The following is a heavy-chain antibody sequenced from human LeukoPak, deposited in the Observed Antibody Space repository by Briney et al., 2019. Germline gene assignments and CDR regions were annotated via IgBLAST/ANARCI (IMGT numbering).Heavy chain of an antibody. D-gene: IGHD2-15*01. J-gene: IGHJ6*03. CDR2: IYSGGST. CDR1: GFTVSSNY. V-gene: IGHV3-53*01. CDR3: ARVSVAATYYYVDV. Sequence: GGSLRLSCAASGFTVSSNYMSWVRQAPGKGLEWVSVIYSGGSTYYADSVKGRFTISRDNSKNTLYLQMNSLRAEDTAVYYCARVSVAATYYYVDVWGKGTTVTISS.